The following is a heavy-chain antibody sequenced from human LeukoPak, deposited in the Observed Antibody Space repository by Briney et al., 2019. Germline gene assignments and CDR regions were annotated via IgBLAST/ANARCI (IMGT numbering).Heavy chain of an antibody. Sequence: SETLSLTCTVSGGSISSSSYYWGWIRQPPGKGLEWIGSIYYSGSTYYNPSLKSRVTISVDRSKNQFSLKLSSVTAADTAVYYCARDSVGATGHAFDIWGQGTMVTVSS. V-gene: IGHV4-39*07. D-gene: IGHD1-26*01. J-gene: IGHJ3*02. CDR2: IYYSGST. CDR3: ARDSVGATGHAFDI. CDR1: GGSISSSSYY.